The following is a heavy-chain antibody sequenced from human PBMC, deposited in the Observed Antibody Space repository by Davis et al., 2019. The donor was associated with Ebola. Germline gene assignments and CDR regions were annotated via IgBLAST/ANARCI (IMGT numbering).Heavy chain of an antibody. Sequence: GESLKISCAASGFTVSSNYMSWVRQAPGKGLEWVSSISSSSSYIYYADSVKGRFTISRDNAKNSLYLQMNSLRAEDTAVYYCAREVSGYSSGWYSWYFDLWGRGTLVTVSS. CDR2: ISSSSSYI. J-gene: IGHJ2*01. CDR3: AREVSGYSSGWYSWYFDL. D-gene: IGHD6-19*01. CDR1: GFTVSSNY. V-gene: IGHV3-21*01.